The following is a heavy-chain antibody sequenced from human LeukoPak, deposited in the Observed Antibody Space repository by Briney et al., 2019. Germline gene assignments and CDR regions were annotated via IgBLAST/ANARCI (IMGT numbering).Heavy chain of an antibody. CDR2: SRNKANSYTT. J-gene: IGHJ4*02. Sequence: GGSLRLSCAASGFTFSDHYMDWVRQAPGKGLEWVGRSRNKANSYTTGYAASVKGRFTISRDDSKSSMYLQMNSLKTEDTAVYYCARDTIDWGQGTLVAVSS. V-gene: IGHV3-72*01. D-gene: IGHD3-10*01. CDR1: GFTFSDHY. CDR3: ARDTID.